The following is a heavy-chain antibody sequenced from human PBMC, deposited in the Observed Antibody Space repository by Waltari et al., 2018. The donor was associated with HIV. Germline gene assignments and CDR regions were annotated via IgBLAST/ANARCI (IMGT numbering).Heavy chain of an antibody. CDR2: IVVGSGNT. V-gene: IGHV1-58*02. J-gene: IGHJ6*02. CDR3: AADSITMVRGVITRYYYGMDV. Sequence: QMQLVQSGPEVKKPGTSVKVSCKASGFTFTSSAMQWVRQARGQRLEWIGWIVVGSGNTNYAQKFQERVTITRDMSTSTAYMELSSLRSEDTAVYYCAADSITMVRGVITRYYYGMDVWGQGTTVTVSS. D-gene: IGHD3-10*01. CDR1: GFTFTSSA.